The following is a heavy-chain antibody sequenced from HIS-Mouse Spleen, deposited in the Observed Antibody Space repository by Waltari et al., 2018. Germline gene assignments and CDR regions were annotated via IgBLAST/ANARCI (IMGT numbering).Heavy chain of an antibody. CDR2: INHSGST. J-gene: IGHJ3*02. CDR1: GGSFSGYY. Sequence: QVQLQQWGAGLLKPSETLSLTCAVYGGSFSGYYWSWIRQPPGKGLEWIGEINHSGSTNYNPSLKSRVTISVDTSKNQFSLKLSSVTAADTAVYYCARVRRLYYDFWSGYYSDAFDIWGQGTMVTVSS. D-gene: IGHD3-3*01. CDR3: ARVRRLYYDFWSGYYSDAFDI. V-gene: IGHV4-34*01.